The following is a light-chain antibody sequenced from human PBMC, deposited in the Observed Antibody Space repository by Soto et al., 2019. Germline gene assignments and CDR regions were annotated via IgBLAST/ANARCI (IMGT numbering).Light chain of an antibody. CDR3: QQYNNCPQIT. J-gene: IGKJ4*01. CDR1: QSVSSN. Sequence: EIVMTQSPATLSVSPGERATLSCRASQSVSSNLAWYQQKPGQAPRLLIYGASTRATGIPARFSGSGSGTEFTLTISSLQSEDFAVYYCQQYNNCPQITFGGGTKVEIK. V-gene: IGKV3-15*01. CDR2: GAS.